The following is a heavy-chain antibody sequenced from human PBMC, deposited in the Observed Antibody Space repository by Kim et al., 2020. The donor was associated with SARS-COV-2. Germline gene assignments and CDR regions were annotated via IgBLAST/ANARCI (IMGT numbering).Heavy chain of an antibody. J-gene: IGHJ3*02. Sequence: GGSLRLSCAASGFTFSSYAMHWVRQAPGKGLEWVAVISYDGSNKYYADSVKGRFTISRDNSKNTLYLQMNSLRAEDTAVYYCARDHSSGWSLDAFDIWGQGTMVTVSS. V-gene: IGHV3-30*04. D-gene: IGHD6-19*01. CDR1: GFTFSSYA. CDR2: ISYDGSNK. CDR3: ARDHSSGWSLDAFDI.